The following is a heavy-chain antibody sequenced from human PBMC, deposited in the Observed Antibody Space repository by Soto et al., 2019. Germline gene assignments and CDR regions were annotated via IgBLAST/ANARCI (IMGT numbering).Heavy chain of an antibody. J-gene: IGHJ5*02. D-gene: IGHD2-15*01. CDR1: GGSFSAYY. Sequence: QVQLQESGPGLVKPSEILSLTCTVSGGSFSAYYWSWIRQPPGKGLEWIGYIYHSGTTTCNPSLKSRVTISVDTSKNQVSLKLSSVTAADTAVYYCAREYSRWFDPWGQGTLVTVSS. CDR2: IYHSGTT. V-gene: IGHV4-59*01. CDR3: AREYSRWFDP.